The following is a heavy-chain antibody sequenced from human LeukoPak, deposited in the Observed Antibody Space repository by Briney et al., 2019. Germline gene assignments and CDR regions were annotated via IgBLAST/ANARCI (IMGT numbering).Heavy chain of an antibody. CDR3: AKAATAMVLDPLDC. J-gene: IGHJ4*02. Sequence: GGSLTLSCAASGFTFSRYAMGWVRQAAGRGVEWVSAISGSGCSTYYADSVKGLFTISRDNSNNTLYLQMNSLRAEDTAVYYCAKAATAMVLDPLDCWGQGTLVTVAS. D-gene: IGHD5-18*01. CDR1: GFTFSRYA. CDR2: ISGSGCST. V-gene: IGHV3-23*01.